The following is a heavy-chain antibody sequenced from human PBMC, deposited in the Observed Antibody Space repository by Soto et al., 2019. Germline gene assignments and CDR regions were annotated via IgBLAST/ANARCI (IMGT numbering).Heavy chain of an antibody. V-gene: IGHV4-59*08. D-gene: IGHD2-2*01. CDR1: GGSISPYF. CDR3: ARLGEYYQSLDP. CDR2: IYYSGST. J-gene: IGHJ5*02. Sequence: SETLSLTCTVSGGSISPYFWAGIRQPPGKGLEWIGYIYYSGSTSYNPSLTSRVTISLETSKSQFSLRLSSVTASDTAVYYCARLGEYYQSLDPWGQGTLVTVS.